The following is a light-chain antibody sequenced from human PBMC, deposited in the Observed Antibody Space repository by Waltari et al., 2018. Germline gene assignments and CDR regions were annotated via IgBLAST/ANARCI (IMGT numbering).Light chain of an antibody. CDR2: DVS. Sequence: QSALTQPASVSGSPGQSITISCTGTSSYVGGYNYVSWYQKHPGKAPKLMIYDVSNRPLGVSIRVSGAKSGNTASRTISGLQAEDEADYYCSSYTSSSTLVFGGGTKLTVL. CDR1: SSYVGGYNY. V-gene: IGLV2-14*03. J-gene: IGLJ2*01. CDR3: SSYTSSSTLV.